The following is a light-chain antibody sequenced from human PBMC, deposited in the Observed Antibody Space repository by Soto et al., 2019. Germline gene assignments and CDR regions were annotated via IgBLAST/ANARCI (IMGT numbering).Light chain of an antibody. CDR2: GTS. Sequence: DIQMTQSPSSLSASVGDRVTITCRASQSISSFLNWYQQKPGKAPKLLIYGTSSLQSGVPSRFSGSRSGTDFTLTISNLQPEDFAIYYCQQSSSPPLTFGGGTKVNIK. V-gene: IGKV1-39*01. CDR1: QSISSF. J-gene: IGKJ4*01. CDR3: QQSSSPPLT.